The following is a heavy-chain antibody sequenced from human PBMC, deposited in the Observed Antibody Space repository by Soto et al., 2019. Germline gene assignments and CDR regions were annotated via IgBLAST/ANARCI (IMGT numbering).Heavy chain of an antibody. D-gene: IGHD3-22*01. CDR3: ARDHGLYYDSSGYYYFDY. J-gene: IGHJ4*02. CDR2: INPNSGGT. Sequence: ASVKVSCKASGYTFTGYYMHWVRQAPGQGLEWMGWINPNSGGTNYAQRFQGRVTMTRDTSISTAYMELSRLRSDDTAVYYCARDHGLYYDSSGYYYFDYWGQGTLVTVSS. V-gene: IGHV1-2*02. CDR1: GYTFTGYY.